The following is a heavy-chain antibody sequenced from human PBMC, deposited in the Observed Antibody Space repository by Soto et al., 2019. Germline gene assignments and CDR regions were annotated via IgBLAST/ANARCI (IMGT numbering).Heavy chain of an antibody. Sequence: PGGSLRLSCAASGFTFSSYWMHWARQVPEKGLVWVSRINSDGSITNYADAVKGRFTISRDNVKNTLYLQMNSLRAEDTAVYYCVRYSRSVGGSYRPDYWGQGTLVTVSS. CDR3: VRYSRSVGGSYRPDY. CDR1: GFTFSSYW. D-gene: IGHD3-16*02. J-gene: IGHJ4*02. CDR2: INSDGSIT. V-gene: IGHV3-74*01.